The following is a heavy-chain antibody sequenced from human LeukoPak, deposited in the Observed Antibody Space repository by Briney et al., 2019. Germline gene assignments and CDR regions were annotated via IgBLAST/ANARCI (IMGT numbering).Heavy chain of an antibody. Sequence: PGGSLRLSCGASGLTLRSYSMSWVHQPPARELAWVSAISGSGGSTYYADSVKGRFTISRDNSKNTLYLQMNSLRAEDTAVYYCAKDHIYDILTGYGNWGQGTLVTVSS. CDR1: GLTLRSYS. V-gene: IGHV3-23*01. D-gene: IGHD3-9*01. CDR3: AKDHIYDILTGYGN. CDR2: ISGSGGST. J-gene: IGHJ4*02.